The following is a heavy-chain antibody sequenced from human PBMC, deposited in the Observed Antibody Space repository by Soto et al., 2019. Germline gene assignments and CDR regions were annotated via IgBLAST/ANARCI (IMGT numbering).Heavy chain of an antibody. Sequence: GGSLRLSCAASGFTFDDYAMHWVRQAPGKGLEWVSGISWNSGSIGYADSVKGRFTISRDNAKNSLYLQMNSLRAEDTALYYCAKVTYYDFWSGYSAWGQGTLVTVSS. CDR2: ISWNSGSI. CDR1: GFTFDDYA. D-gene: IGHD3-3*01. J-gene: IGHJ5*02. CDR3: AKVTYYDFWSGYSA. V-gene: IGHV3-9*01.